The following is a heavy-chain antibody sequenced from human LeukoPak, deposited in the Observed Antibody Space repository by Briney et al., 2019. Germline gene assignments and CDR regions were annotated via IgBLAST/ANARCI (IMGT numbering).Heavy chain of an antibody. J-gene: IGHJ6*03. CDR3: AREKGGYSYGGLWYYYMDV. CDR2: INHSGSI. Sequence: SETLSLTCAVYGGSFSGYYWSWIRQPPGKGLEWIGEINHSGSINYNPSLKSRVTISVDTSKNQFSLKLSSVTAADTAVYYCAREKGGYSYGGLWYYYMDVWGKGTTVTVSS. D-gene: IGHD5-18*01. V-gene: IGHV4-34*01. CDR1: GGSFSGYY.